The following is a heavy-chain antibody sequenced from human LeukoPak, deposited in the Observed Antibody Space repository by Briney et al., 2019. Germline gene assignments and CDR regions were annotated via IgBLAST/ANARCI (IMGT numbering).Heavy chain of an antibody. V-gene: IGHV1-2*02. J-gene: IGHJ3*02. Sequence: GASVKVSCKASGYTLTGFYMHWVRQAPRQGPEWMGWINPNSGDTNYVQKFQGRVTMTRDTSINTAYMELSRLTSDDTAVYYCARDQYAWGDALDIWGQGTMVTVSS. CDR3: ARDQYAWGDALDI. CDR1: GYTLTGFY. D-gene: IGHD7-27*01. CDR2: INPNSGDT.